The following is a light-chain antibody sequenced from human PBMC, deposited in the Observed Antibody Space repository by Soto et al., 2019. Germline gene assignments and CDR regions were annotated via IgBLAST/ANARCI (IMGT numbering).Light chain of an antibody. Sequence: DIQITQSPASLSSYLVDIVTITCQASQDINKYLNWYQQKPGKAPKLLIYDASNLETGVPSRFSGSGSGTDFTFTISSLQAEDLATYYCQQYDILHRTFGQGTKVDIK. CDR3: QQYDILHRT. CDR1: QDINKY. CDR2: DAS. V-gene: IGKV1-33*01. J-gene: IGKJ2*02.